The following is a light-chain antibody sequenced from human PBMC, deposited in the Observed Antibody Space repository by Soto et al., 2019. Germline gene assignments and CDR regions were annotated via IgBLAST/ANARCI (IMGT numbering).Light chain of an antibody. CDR1: SSDVGGYNY. CDR2: EVS. V-gene: IGLV2-14*01. CDR3: TSYTSNSTYV. Sequence: QSVLTQPASVSGSPGQSITISCTGTSSDVGGYNYVSWYQQHSGKAPKLMIYEVSDRPSGVSNRFSGSKSGNTASLTISGLQAEDEADYYCTSYTSNSTYVFGAGTKVTVL. J-gene: IGLJ1*01.